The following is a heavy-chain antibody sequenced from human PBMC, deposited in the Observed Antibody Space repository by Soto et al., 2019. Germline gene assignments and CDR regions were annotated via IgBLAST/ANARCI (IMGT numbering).Heavy chain of an antibody. CDR3: AATYCGGDCDDYYFYYAMDV. CDR1: TGSVSSGSYY. CDR2: IYYSGST. V-gene: IGHV4-61*01. D-gene: IGHD2-21*02. J-gene: IGHJ6*02. Sequence: LSLTCTVSTGSVSSGSYYCIWIRQPPGKGLEWIGYIYYSGSTNYNPSLKSRVTISVDTSKSQFSLKLSSVTAADTAVYYCAATYCGGDCDDYYFYYAMDVWGQGTTVTVSS.